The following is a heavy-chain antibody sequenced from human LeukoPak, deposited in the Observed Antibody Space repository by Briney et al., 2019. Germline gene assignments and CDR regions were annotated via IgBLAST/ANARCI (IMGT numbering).Heavy chain of an antibody. CDR2: INTDGSRI. V-gene: IGHV3-74*01. CDR3: ARVLSGSWDWFDP. J-gene: IGHJ5*02. Sequence: GGSLRLSCAASGFIFSSYWMSWVRQAPGKGLVWVSRINTDGSRITYADSVKGRFTISRDNAMNTVYLQMNSLRAEDTAVYYCARVLSGSWDWFDPWGQGTLVTVSS. D-gene: IGHD3-22*01. CDR1: GFIFSSYW.